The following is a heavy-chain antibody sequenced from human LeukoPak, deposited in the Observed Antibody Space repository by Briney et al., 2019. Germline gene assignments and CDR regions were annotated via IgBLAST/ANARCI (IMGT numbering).Heavy chain of an antibody. D-gene: IGHD6-19*01. CDR2: IKQDGSEK. CDR1: GFTFSSYW. CDR3: TKDAFYSSGTYFDF. V-gene: IGHV3-7*01. Sequence: PGGSLRLSCAASGFTFSSYWMSWVRQAPGKGLEWVANIKQDGSEKYYEDSVKGRFTISRDNSKNTLYLQMDSLRAEDTAVYYCTKDAFYSSGTYFDFWGQGTLVTVSS. J-gene: IGHJ4*02.